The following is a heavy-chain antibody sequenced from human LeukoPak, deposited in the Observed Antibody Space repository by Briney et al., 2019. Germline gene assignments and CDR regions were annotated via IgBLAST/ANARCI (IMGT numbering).Heavy chain of an antibody. V-gene: IGHV3-23*01. D-gene: IGHD6-19*01. J-gene: IGHJ4*02. CDR3: AKDRPAVAVAGTAAFDY. CDR1: GFTFNSYA. Sequence: HAGGSLRLSCAASGFTFNSYAMSWVRQAPGKGLEWVSAISGSGGSTYYADSVKGRFTTSRDNSKNTLYLQMNSLRAEDTAVYYCAKDRPAVAVAGTAAFDYWGQGTLVTVSS. CDR2: ISGSGGST.